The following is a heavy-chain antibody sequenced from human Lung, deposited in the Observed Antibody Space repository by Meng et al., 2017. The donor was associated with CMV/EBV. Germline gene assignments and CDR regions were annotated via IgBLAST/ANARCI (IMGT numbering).Heavy chain of an antibody. CDR1: GGVINVYY. Sequence: SETXSLTCAVSGGVINVYYWSWIRQPPGKGLEWVGSISYAGTTSYNPSLNSRVTISLDTSKSQFSLKLTSVTAADTALYYCAGLLPSGKYVHHWFDPWVQGTXVTVSS. CDR2: ISYAGTT. CDR3: AGLLPSGKYVHHWFDP. V-gene: IGHV4-59*12. J-gene: IGHJ5*01. D-gene: IGHD3-10*02.